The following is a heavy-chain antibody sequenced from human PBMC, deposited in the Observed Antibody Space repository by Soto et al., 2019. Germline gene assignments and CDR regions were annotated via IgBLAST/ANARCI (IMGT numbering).Heavy chain of an antibody. V-gene: IGHV3-13*05. D-gene: IGHD2-2*02. CDR3: ARAYTGRLPRREDYYYAMDV. J-gene: IGHJ6*02. Sequence: LRLSCATSGFTFSNFDMHWVRQVPGKGLEWVSAIGAARDPYYLGSVKGRFTISRENAKNSVYLQMNDLRAGDSAVYYCARAYTGRLPRREDYYYAMDVWGQGTTVTVSS. CDR2: IGAARDP. CDR1: GFTFSNFD.